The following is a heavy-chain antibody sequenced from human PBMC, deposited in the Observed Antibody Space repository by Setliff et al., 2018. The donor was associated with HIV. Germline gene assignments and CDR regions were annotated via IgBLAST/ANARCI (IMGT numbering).Heavy chain of an antibody. V-gene: IGHV4-59*01. J-gene: IGHJ4*02. Sequence: ETLSLTCTVSGCSINNYCCSWIRQPPGKGLEWIGYFCYTGSSNYNRALKSRVTMSLDRSKSQFSLELNSVTAADTALYYCARETNDGEPGNFDYWGQGTLVTVS. D-gene: IGHD1-1*01. CDR1: GCSINNYC. CDR3: ARETNDGEPGNFDY. CDR2: FCYTGSS.